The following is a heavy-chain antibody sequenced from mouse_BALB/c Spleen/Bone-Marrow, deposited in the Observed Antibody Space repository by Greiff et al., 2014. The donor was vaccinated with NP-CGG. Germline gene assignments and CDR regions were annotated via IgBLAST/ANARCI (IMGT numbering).Heavy chain of an antibody. CDR1: GYSFTGYT. D-gene: IGHD1-1*01. Sequence: VQLQQSGSELVKPGASMKISCKASGYSFTGYTMNWVKQSHGKSLEWIGLINPYNGGTSYNQKFKGKATLTVDKSSSTAYMELLSLTSEDSAVYYCARDYYGSSYGFAHWGQGTLVTVSA. CDR3: ARDYYGSSYGFAH. V-gene: IGHV1-18*01. CDR2: INPYNGGT. J-gene: IGHJ3*01.